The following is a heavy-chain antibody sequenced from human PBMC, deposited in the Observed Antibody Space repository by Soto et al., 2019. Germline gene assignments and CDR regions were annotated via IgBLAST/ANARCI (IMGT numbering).Heavy chain of an antibody. CDR2: IHHNGET. CDR1: GDSITAYY. D-gene: IGHD3-10*01. Sequence: QMQLQESGPGLVKPSETLSLICSVSGDSITAYYLSWLRQSPGKELEWIGYIHHNGETNYNPSLKSRVTISADTSKTQFSLRLSSVTAADTGVYYCARDKGGEFLKGSGMDVWGQGTTVIVSS. CDR3: ARDKGGEFLKGSGMDV. V-gene: IGHV4-59*01. J-gene: IGHJ6*02.